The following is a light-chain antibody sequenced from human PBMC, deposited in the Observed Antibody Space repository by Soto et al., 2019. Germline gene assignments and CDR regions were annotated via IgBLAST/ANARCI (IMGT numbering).Light chain of an antibody. V-gene: IGKV1-39*01. Sequence: DIHMTQSPSSLSSSLGDGVTITFRASQSISSYVSWYQQKPGKAPKLLIYAASRLESGVPSRFSGSRSGTDFTLTISSLQPEDFATYYCQQSYSRMTFGQGTKVDIK. J-gene: IGKJ1*01. CDR1: QSISSY. CDR3: QQSYSRMT. CDR2: AAS.